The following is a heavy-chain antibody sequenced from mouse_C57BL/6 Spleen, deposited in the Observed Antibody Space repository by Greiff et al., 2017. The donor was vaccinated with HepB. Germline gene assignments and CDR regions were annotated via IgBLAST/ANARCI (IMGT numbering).Heavy chain of an antibody. CDR1: GYSITSGYY. J-gene: IGHJ3*01. CDR2: ISYDGSN. V-gene: IGHV3-6*01. D-gene: IGHD2-4*01. Sequence: EVKLVESGPGLVKPSQSLSLTCSVTGYSITSGYYWNWIRQFPGNKLEWMGYISYDGSNNYNPSLKNRISITRDTSKNQFFLKLNSVTTEDTATYYCARVVDYDYDGFAYWGQGTLVTVSA. CDR3: ARVVDYDYDGFAY.